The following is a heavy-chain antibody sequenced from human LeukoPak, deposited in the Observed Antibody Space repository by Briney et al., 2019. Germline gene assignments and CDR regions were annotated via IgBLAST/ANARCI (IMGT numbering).Heavy chain of an antibody. CDR3: ARSNIVRGLFDY. D-gene: IGHD3-10*01. J-gene: IGHJ4*02. V-gene: IGHV3-30-3*01. Sequence: PGGSLRLSCAASGFTFSSYAMHWVRQAPGKGLEWVAVISYDGSNKYYADSVKGRFTISRDNSKNTLYLLMNSLRAEDTAVYYCARSNIVRGLFDYWGQGALVTVSS. CDR1: GFTFSSYA. CDR2: ISYDGSNK.